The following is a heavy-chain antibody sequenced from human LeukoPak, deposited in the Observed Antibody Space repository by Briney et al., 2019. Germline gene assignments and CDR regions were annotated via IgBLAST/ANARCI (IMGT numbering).Heavy chain of an antibody. D-gene: IGHD3-22*01. Sequence: SETLSLTRTVSGGSISSFYWSWIRQPPGKGLVGSGDIYYSGSTNYTPSLKSRVTISVAPSKSQFSLTLSSVTAADTAVYSCARHGSYYDSAKSYFDLSGRGSLVTVSS. J-gene: IGHJ2*01. CDR2: IYYSGST. V-gene: IGHV4-59*08. CDR3: ARHGSYYDSAKSYFDL. CDR1: GGSISSFY.